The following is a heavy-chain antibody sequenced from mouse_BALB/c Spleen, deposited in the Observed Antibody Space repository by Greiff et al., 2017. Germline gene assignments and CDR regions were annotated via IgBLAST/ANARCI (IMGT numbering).Heavy chain of an antibody. CDR3: ARWYGNYDYYAMDY. CDR1: GDSITSGY. V-gene: IGHV3-8*02. J-gene: IGHJ4*01. Sequence: EVKLVESGPSLVKPSQTLSLTCSVTGDSITSGYWNWIRKFPGNKLEYMGYISYSGSTYYNPSLKSRISITRDTSKNQYYLQLNSVTTEDTATYYCARWYGNYDYYAMDYWGQGTSVTVSS. D-gene: IGHD2-10*02. CDR2: ISYSGST.